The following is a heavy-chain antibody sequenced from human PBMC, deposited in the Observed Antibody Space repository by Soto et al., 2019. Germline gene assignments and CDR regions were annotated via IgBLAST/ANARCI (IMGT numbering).Heavy chain of an antibody. J-gene: IGHJ5*01. Sequence: LRLSCVASGFTFADYAMHWVRRIPGKGLEWVAVISYSGDRQYYAESVKGRFTISRDNSKKTLYLQMFSLTSEDSAVFYCARTPAAMITDRYNWFDSWGPGTQVTVSS. D-gene: IGHD3-16*01. CDR2: ISYSGDRQ. V-gene: IGHV3-30*01. CDR3: ARTPAAMITDRYNWFDS. CDR1: GFTFADYA.